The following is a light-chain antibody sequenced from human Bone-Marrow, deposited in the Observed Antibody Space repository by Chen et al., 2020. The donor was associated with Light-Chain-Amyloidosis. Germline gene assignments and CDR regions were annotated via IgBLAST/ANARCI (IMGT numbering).Light chain of an antibody. CDR3: CSYAGLYTLV. J-gene: IGLJ2*01. CDR2: EDN. CDR1: SSDVGSYNL. Sequence: QSAPTPPASVSGSPGQSITISCTETSSDVGSYNLVSWYQQHPDKAPKLMIYEDNIRPSGVSSRFSGSKSGNTASLTISGLQAEDEAHYYCCSYAGLYTLVFGGGTKLSVL. V-gene: IGLV2-23*01.